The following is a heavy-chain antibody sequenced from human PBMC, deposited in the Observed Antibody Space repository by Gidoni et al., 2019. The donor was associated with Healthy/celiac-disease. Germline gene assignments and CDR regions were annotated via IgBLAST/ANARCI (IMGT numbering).Heavy chain of an antibody. Sequence: EVQLVESGGGLVKPGGSLRLSCAASGFTFSSYSMNWVRQAPGKGLEWVSSISSSSSYIYYADSVKGRFTISRDNAKNSLYLQMNSLRAEDTAVYYCARASQSITMIVVDDTVNAFDIWGQGTMVTVSS. CDR1: GFTFSSYS. CDR3: ARASQSITMIVVDDTVNAFDI. CDR2: ISSSSSYI. D-gene: IGHD3-22*01. V-gene: IGHV3-21*01. J-gene: IGHJ3*02.